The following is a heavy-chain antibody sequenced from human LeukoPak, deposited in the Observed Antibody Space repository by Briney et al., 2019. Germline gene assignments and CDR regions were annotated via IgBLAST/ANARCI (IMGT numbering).Heavy chain of an antibody. V-gene: IGHV1-69*06. CDR2: IIPIFGTA. Sequence: GASVKVSCKASGGTFSSYAISWVRQAPGQGLAWMGGIIPIFGTANYAQKFQGRVTITADKSTSTASMELSSLRSEHTAVYYCTIVAAMVTWYYYYYMDVWGKGTTVTISS. D-gene: IGHD5-18*01. CDR1: GGTFSSYA. J-gene: IGHJ6*03. CDR3: TIVAAMVTWYYYYYMDV.